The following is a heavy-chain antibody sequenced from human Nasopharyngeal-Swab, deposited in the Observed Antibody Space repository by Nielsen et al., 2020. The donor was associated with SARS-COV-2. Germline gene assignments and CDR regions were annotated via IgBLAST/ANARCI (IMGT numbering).Heavy chain of an antibody. V-gene: IGHV3-23*01. CDR3: AKDRDSGDDSDDYYHYYGMDV. D-gene: IGHD5-12*01. Sequence: GESLKISCTASGFTFGDYAMSWVRQAPGKGLEWVSVISGSDYTTYYADSVKGRFTISRDNSKNTVNLQMNSLRVEDTAIYYCAKDRDSGDDSDDYYHYYGMDVWGQGTTVTVFS. CDR1: GFTFGDYA. CDR2: ISGSDYTT. J-gene: IGHJ6*02.